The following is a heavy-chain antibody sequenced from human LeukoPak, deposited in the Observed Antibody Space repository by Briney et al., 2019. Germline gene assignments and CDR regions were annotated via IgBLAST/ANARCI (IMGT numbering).Heavy chain of an antibody. CDR3: AKDRYSSGWYGDFDY. CDR1: GFTFSSYA. Sequence: GGSLRLSCEASGFTFSSYAMNWVRQAPGKGLEWVSGISTNGGSTSYADSVKGRLTISRDNPRNMLYMEMNSLRAEDTAVYYCAKDRYSSGWYGDFDYWGQGTLVTVSS. D-gene: IGHD6-19*01. J-gene: IGHJ4*02. V-gene: IGHV3-23*01. CDR2: ISTNGGST.